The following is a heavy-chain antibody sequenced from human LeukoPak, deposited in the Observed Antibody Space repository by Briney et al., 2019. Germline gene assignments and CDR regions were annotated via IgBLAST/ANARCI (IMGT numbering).Heavy chain of an antibody. V-gene: IGHV3-7*01. J-gene: IGHJ4*02. CDR3: AREFPYYYDISGYKLDY. D-gene: IGHD3-22*01. Sequence: GGSLRLSCAASGFTFSIYWMSWVRQAPGKGLEWVANIKRNGSEKYYVDSVKGRFTISRDNAKNSLYLQMNSLRAEDTAVYYCAREFPYYYDISGYKLDYWGQGTLVTVSS. CDR1: GFTFSIYW. CDR2: IKRNGSEK.